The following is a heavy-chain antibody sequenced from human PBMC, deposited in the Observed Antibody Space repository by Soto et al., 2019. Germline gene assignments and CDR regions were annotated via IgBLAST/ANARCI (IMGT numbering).Heavy chain of an antibody. Sequence: QVQLVQSGAEVKKPGSSVKVSCKASGGTFSSYAISWVRQAPGQGLEWMGGIIPIFGTANYAQKFQGRVTITADDSTSTAYMELISLRSEDTAVYYCARVVTGTAAEYYFDYWGQGTLVTVSS. CDR3: ARVVTGTAAEYYFDY. V-gene: IGHV1-69*12. D-gene: IGHD1-7*01. J-gene: IGHJ4*02. CDR2: IIPIFGTA. CDR1: GGTFSSYA.